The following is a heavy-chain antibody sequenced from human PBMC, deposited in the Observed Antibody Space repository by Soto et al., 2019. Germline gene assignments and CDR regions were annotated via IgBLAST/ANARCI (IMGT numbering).Heavy chain of an antibody. Sequence: QMQLQQWGAGLLKPSETLSLTCAVYRGSFSAYYWSWIRQPPGKGLEWIGEINHSGSTNYNPSLKSRVTISIDMSKNQFSLKLNSVTAADTAVYYCARGGSGWYTGYWGQVTLVTVSS. J-gene: IGHJ4*02. CDR1: RGSFSAYY. CDR3: ARGGSGWYTGY. V-gene: IGHV4-34*01. CDR2: INHSGST. D-gene: IGHD6-19*01.